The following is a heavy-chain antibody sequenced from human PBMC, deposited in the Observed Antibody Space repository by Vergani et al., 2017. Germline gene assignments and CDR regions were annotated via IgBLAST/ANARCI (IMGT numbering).Heavy chain of an antibody. CDR1: GGSISSGGYY. CDR3: ARDSYSIAVAGTVSYYYYYYGMDV. V-gene: IGHV4-31*03. Sequence: QVQLQESGPGLVKPSQTLSLTCTVSGGSISSGGYYWSWIRQHPGKGLEWIGYIYYSGSTNYNPSLKSRVTMSVDTSKNQFSLKLSSVTAADTAVYYCARDSYSIAVAGTVSYYYYYYGMDVWGQGTTVTVSS. D-gene: IGHD6-19*01. J-gene: IGHJ6*02. CDR2: IYYSGST.